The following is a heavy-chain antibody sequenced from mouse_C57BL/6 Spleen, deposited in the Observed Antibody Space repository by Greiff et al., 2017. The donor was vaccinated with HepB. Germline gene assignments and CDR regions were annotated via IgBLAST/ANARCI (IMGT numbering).Heavy chain of an antibody. Sequence: QVQLQQSGAELVRPGTSVKVSCKASGYAFTNYLIEWVKQRPGQGLEWIGVINPGSGGTNYNEKFKGKATLTADKSSSTAYMQLSSLTSEDSAVYVCAREGSRYWYFDVWGTGTTVTVSS. CDR2: INPGSGGT. CDR1: GYAFTNYL. D-gene: IGHD1-1*01. V-gene: IGHV1-54*01. J-gene: IGHJ1*03. CDR3: AREGSRYWYFDV.